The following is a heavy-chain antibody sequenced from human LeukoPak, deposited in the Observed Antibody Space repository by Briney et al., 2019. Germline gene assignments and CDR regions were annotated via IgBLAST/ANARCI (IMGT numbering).Heavy chain of an antibody. CDR2: IFYSGST. Sequence: PSETLSLTCTVSGDSISPYYWAWIRQPPGKGLEWIGSIFYSGSTYYNPSLKSRVTISVYTSKNQFSLRLSSVTAADTAVFYCARHESSYNNYYPYFDSWGQGTLVTVSS. J-gene: IGHJ4*02. D-gene: IGHD4-11*01. CDR1: GDSISPYY. V-gene: IGHV4-39*01. CDR3: ARHESSYNNYYPYFDS.